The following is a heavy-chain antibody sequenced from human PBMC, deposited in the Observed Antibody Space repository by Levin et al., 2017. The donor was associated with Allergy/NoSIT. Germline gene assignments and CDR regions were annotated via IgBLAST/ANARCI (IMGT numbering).Heavy chain of an antibody. CDR1: GYTFTSYY. D-gene: IGHD6-6*01. V-gene: IGHV1-46*01. CDR3: ARDRMRIAARPTNYYYGMDV. CDR2: INPSGGST. Sequence: GESLKISCKASGYTFTSYYMHWVRQAPGQGLEWMGIINPSGGSTSYAQKFQGRVTMTRDTATSTVYMELSSLRSEDSAVYYCARDRMRIAARPTNYYYGMDVWGQGTTVTVSS. J-gene: IGHJ6*02.